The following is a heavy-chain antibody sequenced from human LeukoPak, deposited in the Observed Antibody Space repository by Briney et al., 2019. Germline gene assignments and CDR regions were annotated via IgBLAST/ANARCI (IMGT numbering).Heavy chain of an antibody. CDR3: ARDADYHNYYDSSGPLGY. V-gene: IGHV3-66*01. CDR1: GFTVSSNY. D-gene: IGHD3-22*01. Sequence: PGGSLRLSCAASGFTVSSNYMSWVRQAPGKGLEWVSVIYSGGSTYYADSVKGRFTISRDNSKNTLYLQMNSLRAEDTAVYYCARDADYHNYYDSSGPLGYWGQGTLVTVSS. CDR2: IYSGGST. J-gene: IGHJ4*02.